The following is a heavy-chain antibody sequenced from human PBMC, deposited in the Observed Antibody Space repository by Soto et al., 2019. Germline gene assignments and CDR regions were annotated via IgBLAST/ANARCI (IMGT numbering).Heavy chain of an antibody. J-gene: IGHJ5*02. CDR3: ARDLYLRYWFDP. Sequence: QVKLQESGPGLVKPSQTLSLTCTVSGGSISSGDYYWSWIRQPPAKGLEWIGYIYYSGSTYYNPSLNSRVTISVDTSKNQFSLKLSSVTAADTAVYDCARDLYLRYWFDPWGQGTLVTVSA. CDR2: IYYSGST. CDR1: GGSISSGDYY. D-gene: IGHD3-16*02. V-gene: IGHV4-30-4*01.